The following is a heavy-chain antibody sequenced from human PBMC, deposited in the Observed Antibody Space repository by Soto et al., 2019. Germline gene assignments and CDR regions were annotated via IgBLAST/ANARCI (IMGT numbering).Heavy chain of an antibody. CDR2: ISGSGGST. J-gene: IGHJ4*02. CDR3: ANFFGADIVVVVAATLSFDY. V-gene: IGHV3-23*01. CDR1: GFTFSSYA. Sequence: EVQLLESGGGLVQPGGSLRLSCAASGFTFSSYAMSWVRQAPGKGLEWVSAISGSGGSTYYADSVKGRFTISRDNSKNTLYLQMNRLRGGDTAVYYCANFFGADIVVVVAATLSFDYWGQGTLVTVSS. D-gene: IGHD2-15*01.